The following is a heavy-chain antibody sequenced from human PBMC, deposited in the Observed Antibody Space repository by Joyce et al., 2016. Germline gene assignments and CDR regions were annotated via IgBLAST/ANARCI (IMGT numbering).Heavy chain of an antibody. CDR1: GFSFSGYW. J-gene: IGHJ5*02. CDR3: VRGISARPGGPNWFDP. CDR2: INTDGSST. D-gene: IGHD6-6*01. V-gene: IGHV3-74*01. Sequence: EVQLVESGGGLVQPGGSLRPSCAASGFSFSGYWIHWVRQAPGKGLVWVSLINTDGSSTRCADSVKGRFTISRDNAKNTLYLQMNSLRAEDTAVYYCVRGISARPGGPNWFDPWGQGTLVTVSS.